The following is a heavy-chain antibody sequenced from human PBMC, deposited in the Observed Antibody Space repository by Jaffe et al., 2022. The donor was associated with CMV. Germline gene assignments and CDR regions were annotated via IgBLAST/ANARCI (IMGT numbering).Heavy chain of an antibody. J-gene: IGHJ6*02. CDR3: ARGGPGGRSPYYYYYGMDV. CDR1: GDSVSSNSAA. V-gene: IGHV6-1*01. D-gene: IGHD2-15*01. CDR2: TYYRSKWYN. Sequence: QVQLQQSGPGLVKPSQTLSLTCAISGDSVSSNSAAWNWIRQSPSRGLEWLGRTYYRSKWYNDYAVSVKSRITINPDTSKNQFSLQLNSVTPEDTAVYYCARGGPGGRSPYYYYYGMDVWGQGTTVTVSS.